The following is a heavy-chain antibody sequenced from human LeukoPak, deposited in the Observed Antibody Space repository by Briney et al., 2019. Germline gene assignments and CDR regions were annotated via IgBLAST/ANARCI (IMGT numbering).Heavy chain of an antibody. J-gene: IGHJ4*02. CDR1: GFTFSCYW. Sequence: GGSLTLSCAASGFTFSCYWMHWLRQAPGKGLAWVSHINTDGSSTTYADSVTGRLTISRDNAKNTLYLQMNSLRAEDTAVYYCARSGGSSSLGYWGQGTLVTVSS. D-gene: IGHD6-6*01. V-gene: IGHV3-74*01. CDR2: INTDGSST. CDR3: ARSGGSSSLGY.